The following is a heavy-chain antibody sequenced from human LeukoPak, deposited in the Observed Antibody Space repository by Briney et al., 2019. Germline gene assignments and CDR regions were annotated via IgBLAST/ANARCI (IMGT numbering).Heavy chain of an antibody. CDR1: GFTFSSYT. Sequence: GGSLRLSCAASGFTFSSYTIHWVRQAPGRGLEWVTLISHDGRNKNYADSVKGRFTISRDNSKKTLYLEVNSLRPEDTAVYYCARGSHQDYFGSMTYLFDYWGQGILVTVSS. CDR3: ARGSHQDYFGSMTYLFDY. CDR2: ISHDGRNK. J-gene: IGHJ4*02. V-gene: IGHV3-30*04. D-gene: IGHD3-10*01.